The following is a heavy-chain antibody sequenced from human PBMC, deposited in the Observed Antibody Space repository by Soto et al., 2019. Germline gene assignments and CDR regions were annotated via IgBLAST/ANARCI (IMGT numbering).Heavy chain of an antibody. CDR3: ASKDSSGYYYGPFDY. V-gene: IGHV1-18*04. CDR2: ISAYNGNT. D-gene: IGHD3-22*01. Sequence: ASVKVSCKASGYTFTSYGISWVRQAPGQGLEWMGWISAYNGNTNYAQKLQGRVTITADESTSTAYMELSSLRSEDTAVYYCASKDSSGYYYGPFDYWGQGTLVTVSS. J-gene: IGHJ4*02. CDR1: GYTFTSYG.